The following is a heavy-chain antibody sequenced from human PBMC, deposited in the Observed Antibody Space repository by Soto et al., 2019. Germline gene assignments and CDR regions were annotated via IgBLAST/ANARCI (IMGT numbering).Heavy chain of an antibody. CDR3: TTSRIAAAGTVRYYYYGMDV. CDR1: GFTFSNAW. CDR2: IKSKTDGGTT. D-gene: IGHD6-13*01. V-gene: IGHV3-15*07. J-gene: IGHJ6*02. Sequence: GGSLRLSCAASGFTFSNAWMNWVRQAPGKGLEWVGRIKSKTDGGTTDYAAPVKGRFTISRDDSKNTLYLQMNSLKTEDTAVYYCTTSRIAAAGTVRYYYYGMDVWGQETTVTVSS.